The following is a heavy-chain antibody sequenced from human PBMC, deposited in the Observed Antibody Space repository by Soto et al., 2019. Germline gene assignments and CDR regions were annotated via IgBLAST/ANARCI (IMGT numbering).Heavy chain of an antibody. CDR1: GGSISSGGYY. D-gene: IGHD3-3*01. Sequence: PSETLSLTCTVSGGSISSGGYYWSWLLPHPGKGLEWIGYIYYSGSTYYNPSLKSRVTISVDTTKNQFSLKLSSGTASAAAGYDCARVGFLSGYYPFDSWGQGTLVTVSS. CDR2: IYYSGST. V-gene: IGHV4-31*03. J-gene: IGHJ4*02. CDR3: ARVGFLSGYYPFDS.